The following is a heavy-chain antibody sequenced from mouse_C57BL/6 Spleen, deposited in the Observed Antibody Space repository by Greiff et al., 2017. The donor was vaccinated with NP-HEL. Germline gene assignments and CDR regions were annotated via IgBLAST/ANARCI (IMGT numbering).Heavy chain of an antibody. D-gene: IGHD1-1*01. Sequence: VQLQQSGAELVRPGASVKLSCTASGFNIKDDYMLWVKQRPEQGLEWIGWIDPENGDTEYASKFQGKATITADTSSNTAYLQLSSLTSEDTAVYYCTTITRGAMDYWGQGTSVTVSS. CDR3: TTITRGAMDY. V-gene: IGHV14-4*01. CDR1: GFNIKDDY. J-gene: IGHJ4*01. CDR2: IDPENGDT.